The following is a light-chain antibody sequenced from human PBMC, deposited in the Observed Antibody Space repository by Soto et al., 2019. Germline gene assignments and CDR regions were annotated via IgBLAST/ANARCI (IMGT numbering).Light chain of an antibody. V-gene: IGLV1-44*01. J-gene: IGLJ2*01. CDR2: SNT. Sequence: QSVLTQPPSASGTPGQTIAISCSGGSSNIGSHTVNWYQQLPGTAPRLLIYSNTQRPSGVPDRFSGSKSGTSASLAISGLQSEYEGDYYCAAWDDSLNGVVFGGGTQLPS. CDR3: AAWDDSLNGVV. CDR1: SSNIGSHT.